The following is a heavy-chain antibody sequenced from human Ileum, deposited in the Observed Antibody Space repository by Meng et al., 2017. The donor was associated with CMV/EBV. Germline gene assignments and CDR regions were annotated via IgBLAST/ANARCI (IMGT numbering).Heavy chain of an antibody. CDR3: ARSPLVYPLWYFDL. CDR2: IYYSGST. D-gene: IGHD6-6*01. Sequence: VSGCPLSRSFWGLVRQPPGKGLEWIGYIYYSGSTTYNPSLQRRVTISVDTSKNQFSLKLSSVTAADTAVYYCARSPLVYPLWYFDLWGRGTLVTVSS. V-gene: IGHV4-59*01. J-gene: IGHJ2*01. CDR1: GCPLSRSF.